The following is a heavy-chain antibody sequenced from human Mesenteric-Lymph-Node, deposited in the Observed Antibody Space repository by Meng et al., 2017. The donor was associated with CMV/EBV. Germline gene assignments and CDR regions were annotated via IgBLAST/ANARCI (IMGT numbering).Heavy chain of an antibody. CDR2: IKQDGSGK. CDR3: ARSAVGIQLWSDHYGMDV. V-gene: IGHV3-7*01. D-gene: IGHD5-18*01. J-gene: IGHJ6*02. Sequence: GESLKISCEASGFTFSSHWMSWVRQAPGKGLEWVANIKQDGSGKYYVDSVKGRSTISRDNVKNSLYLQMNSLRAEDTAVYYCARSAVGIQLWSDHYGMDVWGQGTTVTVSS. CDR1: GFTFSSHW.